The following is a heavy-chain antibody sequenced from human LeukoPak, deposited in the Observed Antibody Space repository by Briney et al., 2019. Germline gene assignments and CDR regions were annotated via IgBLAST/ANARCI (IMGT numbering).Heavy chain of an antibody. V-gene: IGHV1-46*01. D-gene: IGHD3-3*01. CDR1: GYTFTSYY. J-gene: IGHJ6*03. CDR3: ATDDFWSGYPLGYYYMDV. CDR2: INPSGGST. Sequence: ASVKVSCKASGYTFTSYYMHWVRQAPGQGLEWMGIINPSGGSTSYAQKFQGRVTMTRDTSTSTVYMELSSLRSEDTAVYYCATDDFWSGYPLGYYYMDVWGKGTTVTVSS.